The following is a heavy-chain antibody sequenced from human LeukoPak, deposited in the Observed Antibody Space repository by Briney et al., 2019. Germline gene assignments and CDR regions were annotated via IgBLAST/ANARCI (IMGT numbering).Heavy chain of an antibody. J-gene: IGHJ5*02. V-gene: IGHV5-51*01. CDR2: IYPGDSDT. CDR1: GSTSTSYG. CDR3: ARLSGSYSSWFDP. Sequence: HGGSLQISGQGSGSTSTSYGIGWVRQVPAKGREWMGIIYPGDSDTTYSPSFQGQVTISADKSISTAYLQWSSLKASDTAMYYCARLSGSYSSWFDPWGQGTLVTVSS. D-gene: IGHD1-26*01.